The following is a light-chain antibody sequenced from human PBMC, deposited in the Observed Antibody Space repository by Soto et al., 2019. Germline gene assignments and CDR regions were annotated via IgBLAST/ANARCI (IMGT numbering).Light chain of an antibody. J-gene: IGLJ2*01. Sequence: QSALTQPASVSGSPEQSITISCTGTSSDVGGYNYVSWYQQHPGKAPKLMIYDVSNRPSGVSNRFSGSKSGNTASLTISGLQAEYEADYYCCSYTSSSTVVFGGGTKLTVL. CDR2: DVS. CDR1: SSDVGGYNY. CDR3: CSYTSSSTVV. V-gene: IGLV2-14*01.